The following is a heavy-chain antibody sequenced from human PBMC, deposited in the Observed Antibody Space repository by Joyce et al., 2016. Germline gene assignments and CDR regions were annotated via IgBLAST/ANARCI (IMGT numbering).Heavy chain of an antibody. CDR1: GGTFYNYI. V-gene: IGHV1-69*01. CDR2: IIPISGTP. J-gene: IGHJ4*02. D-gene: IGHD3-22*01. Sequence: QVQLVQSGAEVKKPGSSVKVSCKASGGTFYNYIINWVRQAPGQGLEWMGGIIPISGTPNSAQKFQGRLTIAADESTSTAYMELNSLKSEDTAVYYCETYYYDSSGYYLTYWGQGTLVTVSS. CDR3: ETYYYDSSGYYLTY.